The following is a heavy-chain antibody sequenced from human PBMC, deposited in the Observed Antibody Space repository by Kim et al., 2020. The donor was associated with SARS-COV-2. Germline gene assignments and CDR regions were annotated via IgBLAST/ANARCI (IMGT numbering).Heavy chain of an antibody. CDR1: GGSISSSSYY. Sequence: SETLSLTCTVSGGSISSSSYYWGWIRQPPGKGLEWIGSIYYSGSTYYNPSLKSRVTISVDTSKNQFSLKLSSVTAADTAVYYCARHYDYGSGSYLAGPDYWGQGTLVTVSS. CDR3: ARHYDYGSGSYLAGPDY. J-gene: IGHJ4*02. D-gene: IGHD3-10*01. V-gene: IGHV4-39*01. CDR2: IYYSGST.